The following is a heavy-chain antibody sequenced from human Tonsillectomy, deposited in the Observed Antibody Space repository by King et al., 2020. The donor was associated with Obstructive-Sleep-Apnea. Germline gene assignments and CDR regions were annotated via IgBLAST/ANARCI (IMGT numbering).Heavy chain of an antibody. CDR2: ISQDGNRK. V-gene: IGHV3-30-3*01. D-gene: IGHD4/OR15-4a*01. Sequence: VQLVESGGDVVQPGTSLRLSCAASGFTFSTYGMHWVRQAPGKGLDWVALISQDGNRKHYADSVKGRFTISRDNFKNTLYLEINSLRSEDTAVYFCASDSWAHGAFDGAIDYWGQGTLVIVSS. CDR3: ASDSWAHGAFDGAIDY. J-gene: IGHJ4*02. CDR1: GFTFSTYG.